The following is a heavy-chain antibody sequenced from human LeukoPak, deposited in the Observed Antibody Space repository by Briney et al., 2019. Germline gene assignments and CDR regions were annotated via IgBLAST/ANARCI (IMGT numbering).Heavy chain of an antibody. Sequence: SETLSLTCTVSGGSISSYYWSWIRQPAGKGLEWIGRIYTSGSTNYSPSLKSRVTMSVDTSKNQFSLKLSSVTAADTAVYYCARDPSSSWYLDAFDIWGQGTMVTVSS. J-gene: IGHJ3*02. CDR3: ARDPSSSWYLDAFDI. CDR1: GGSISSYY. D-gene: IGHD6-13*01. CDR2: IYTSGST. V-gene: IGHV4-4*07.